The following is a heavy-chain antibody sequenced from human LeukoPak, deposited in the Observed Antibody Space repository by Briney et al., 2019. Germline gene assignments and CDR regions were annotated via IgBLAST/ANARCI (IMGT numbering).Heavy chain of an antibody. J-gene: IGHJ4*02. Sequence: GGSLRLSCAVSGFTFSAYSMNWVRQAPGKGLEWVANIKQDGSEKYYVDSVKGRFTISRDTAKNSLYLKMKSLRAEDTAVYYCAREQMDGDYFYSVDYWGQGTLVTVSS. CDR2: IKQDGSEK. CDR3: AREQMDGDYFYSVDY. V-gene: IGHV3-7*01. D-gene: IGHD4-17*01. CDR1: GFTFSAYS.